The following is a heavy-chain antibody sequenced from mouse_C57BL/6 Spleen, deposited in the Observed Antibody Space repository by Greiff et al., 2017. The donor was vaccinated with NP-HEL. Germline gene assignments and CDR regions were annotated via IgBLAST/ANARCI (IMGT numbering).Heavy chain of an antibody. Sequence: EVKVVESGGGLVKPGGSLKLSCAASGFTFSDYGMHWVRQAPEKGLEWVAYISSGSSTIYYADTVKGRFTISRDNAKNTLFLQMTSLRSEDTAMYYCARGEDGYYDAMDYWGQGTSVTVSS. CDR2: ISSGSSTI. CDR3: ARGEDGYYDAMDY. V-gene: IGHV5-17*01. J-gene: IGHJ4*01. D-gene: IGHD2-3*01. CDR1: GFTFSDYG.